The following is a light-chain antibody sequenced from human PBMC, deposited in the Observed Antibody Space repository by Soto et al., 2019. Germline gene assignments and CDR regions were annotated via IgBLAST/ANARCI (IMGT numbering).Light chain of an antibody. J-gene: IGKJ4*01. CDR2: DAS. V-gene: IGKV3-11*01. CDR1: QSVSSS. Sequence: VLTHSVATLSLSQRERATLSGRASQSVSSSSAWSQQKPGQAPRLLISDASNRATGVPARFSGSGSATDFTLTISRLEPADFAVYYCQERKTFGGGSKVDI. CDR3: QERKT.